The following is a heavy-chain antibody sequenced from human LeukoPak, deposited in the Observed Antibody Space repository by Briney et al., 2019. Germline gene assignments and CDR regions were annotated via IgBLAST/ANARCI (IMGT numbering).Heavy chain of an antibody. Sequence: GGSLRLSCAASGFTFSSYDMSWVRQAPGKGLEWVSAISGSGGSTYYADSVKGRFTISRDNSKNTLYLQMSSLRAEDAALYYCATNYDLDSWGQGTLVTVSS. CDR2: ISGSGGST. V-gene: IGHV3-23*01. CDR3: ATNYDLDS. CDR1: GFTFSSYD. J-gene: IGHJ4*02. D-gene: IGHD1-7*01.